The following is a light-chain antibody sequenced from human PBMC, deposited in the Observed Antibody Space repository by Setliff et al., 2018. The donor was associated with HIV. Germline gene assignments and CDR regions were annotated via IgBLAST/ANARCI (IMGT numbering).Light chain of an antibody. V-gene: IGLV2-14*01. CDR1: SSDVGGYSH. J-gene: IGLJ1*01. Sequence: QSVLTQPASVSGSPGQSITISCTGTSSDVGGYSHVSWYQQHPGKAPKLIIYEVRNRPSGVSNRFSGSKSGNTAYLTISGLRAEDEADYYCSSYAITNTLPFGTGTKGTVL. CDR2: EVR. CDR3: SSYAITNTLP.